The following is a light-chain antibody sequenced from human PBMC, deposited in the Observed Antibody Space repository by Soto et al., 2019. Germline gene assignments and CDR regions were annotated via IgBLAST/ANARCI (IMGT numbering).Light chain of an antibody. V-gene: IGLV2-14*01. CDR3: ASYTVSGTLI. CDR2: EVT. Sequence: QSALTQPASVSGSPGQSITISCTGTSSDVGSYNYVSWYRQHPDRAPRLLIYEVTNRPSGISDRFSGSRSGNTASLTISGLQGDDEASYYCASYTVSGTLIFGGGTQLTVL. J-gene: IGLJ2*01. CDR1: SSDVGSYNY.